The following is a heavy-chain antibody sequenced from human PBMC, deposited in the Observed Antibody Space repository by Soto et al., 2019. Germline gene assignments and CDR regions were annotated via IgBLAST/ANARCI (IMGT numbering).Heavy chain of an antibody. J-gene: IGHJ6*02. Sequence: EVQLLESGGGLVQPGGSLRLSCAASGFTFSSYAMSWVRQAPGKGLEWVSAISGSGGSTYYADSVKGRFTISRDNSKNTLYLQMNSLRAEDTAVYYCANDRKGSIFVMASYYGMDVWGQGTTVTVSS. V-gene: IGHV3-23*01. CDR1: GFTFSSYA. CDR2: ISGSGGST. CDR3: ANDRKGSIFVMASYYGMDV. D-gene: IGHD3-3*01.